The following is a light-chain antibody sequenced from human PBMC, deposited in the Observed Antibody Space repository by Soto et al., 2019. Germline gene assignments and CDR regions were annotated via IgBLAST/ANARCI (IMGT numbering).Light chain of an antibody. V-gene: IGLV1-44*01. CDR2: TTY. J-gene: IGLJ2*01. CDR1: NSNIGRNT. CDR3: ASWDDSLNGGL. Sequence: QSVLTQPPSASGTPGQTVSISCSGSNSNIGRNTVNWFQQVPGTAPKLLIFTTYQRPSGVPDRFSGSKSGTSASLAISGLQSEDDADYYCASWDDSLNGGLFGGGTKLTVL.